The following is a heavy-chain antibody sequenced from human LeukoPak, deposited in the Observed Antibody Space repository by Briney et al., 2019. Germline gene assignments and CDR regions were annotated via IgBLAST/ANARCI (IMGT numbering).Heavy chain of an antibody. V-gene: IGHV1-2*02. J-gene: IGHJ4*02. CDR3: ARDRRYCSSTSCYSEGVGY. Sequence: EASVKVSCKASGYTFTGYYMHWVRQAPGQGLEWMGWINLNSGGTNYAQKFQGRVTMTRDTSISTAYMELSRLRSDDTAVYYCARDRRYCSSTSCYSEGVGYWGQGTLVTVSS. CDR1: GYTFTGYY. D-gene: IGHD2-2*02. CDR2: INLNSGGT.